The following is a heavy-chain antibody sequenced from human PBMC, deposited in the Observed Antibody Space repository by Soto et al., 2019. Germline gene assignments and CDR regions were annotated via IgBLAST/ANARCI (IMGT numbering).Heavy chain of an antibody. CDR2: MNPNSGNT. CDR3: ARRPYCSGGSCSKGAHLDY. Sequence: ASVKVSCKASGYTFTSYDINWVRQATGQGLEWMGWMNPNSGNTCYAQKFQGRVTMTRNTSISTAYMELSSLRSEDTAVYYCARRPYCSGGSCSKGAHLDYWGQGTLVTVSS. CDR1: GYTFTSYD. J-gene: IGHJ4*02. V-gene: IGHV1-8*01. D-gene: IGHD2-15*01.